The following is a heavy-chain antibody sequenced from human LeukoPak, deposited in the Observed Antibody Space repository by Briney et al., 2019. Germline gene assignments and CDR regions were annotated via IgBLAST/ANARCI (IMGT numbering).Heavy chain of an antibody. D-gene: IGHD2-2*01. CDR3: ARDFVVVPAAMGGYYYGMDV. Sequence: PSETLSLTCTVSGGSISSYYWSWIRQPPGKGLEWIGYIHYSGSSNYNPSLKSRVTISVDTSKNQFSLKLSSVTAADTVVYYCARDFVVVPAAMGGYYYGMDVWGQGTTVTVSS. V-gene: IGHV4-59*12. J-gene: IGHJ6*02. CDR2: IHYSGSS. CDR1: GGSISSYY.